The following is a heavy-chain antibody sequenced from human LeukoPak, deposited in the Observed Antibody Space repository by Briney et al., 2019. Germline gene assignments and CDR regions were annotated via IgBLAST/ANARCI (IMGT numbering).Heavy chain of an antibody. V-gene: IGHV3-13*01. J-gene: IGHJ4*02. Sequence: GGSLRLSCAASGFTFSRYDMHWVRQAAGKGLEWVSAITIAGDTYYPGSVKGRFTISRENAKNSLYLQMNSLRAGDTAVYYCATLAAAGTNYWGQGTLVTVSS. D-gene: IGHD6-13*01. CDR2: ITIAGDT. CDR1: GFTFSRYD. CDR3: ATLAAAGTNY.